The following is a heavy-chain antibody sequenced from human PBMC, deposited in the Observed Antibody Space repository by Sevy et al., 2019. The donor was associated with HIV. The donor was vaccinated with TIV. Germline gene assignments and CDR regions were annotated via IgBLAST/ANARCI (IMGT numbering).Heavy chain of an antibody. D-gene: IGHD6-13*01. CDR2: MNPNSGNT. CDR3: ATTRRAAAGGHDAFDI. J-gene: IGHJ3*02. V-gene: IGHV1-8*01. CDR1: GYTFTSYD. Sequence: ASVKVSCKASGYTFTSYDINWVRQATGQGLEWMGWMNPNSGNTGYAQKFQGRVTMTRNTSISTAYMELGSLRSEDTAVYYCATTRRAAAGGHDAFDIWGQGTMVTVSS.